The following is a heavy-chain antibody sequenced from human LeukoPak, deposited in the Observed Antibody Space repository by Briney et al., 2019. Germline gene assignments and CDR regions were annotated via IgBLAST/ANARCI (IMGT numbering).Heavy chain of an antibody. CDR2: INPNSGGT. CDR3: ARVDEITMVRGVLGY. Sequence: ASVKVSCKASGGTFTNYAINWARQAPGQGLEWMGWINPNSGGTNYAQKFQGRVTMTRDTSISTAYMELSRLRSDDTAVYYCARVDEITMVRGVLGYWGQGTLVTVSS. D-gene: IGHD3-10*01. V-gene: IGHV1-2*02. J-gene: IGHJ4*02. CDR1: GGTFTNYA.